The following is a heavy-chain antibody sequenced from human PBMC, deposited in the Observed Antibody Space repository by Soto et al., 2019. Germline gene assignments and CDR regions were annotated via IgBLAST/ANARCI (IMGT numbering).Heavy chain of an antibody. CDR2: IIPMFGSA. J-gene: IGHJ4*02. D-gene: IGHD6-19*01. V-gene: IGHV1-69*01. CDR1: GGTFSNYG. CDR3: AAYSSGWYNFDY. Sequence: QVQLVQSGAEVKKPGSSVKVSCKASGGTFSNYGISWVRQVPGQGLEWMAGIIPMFGSANYAQRFQDRVTLTADESTSTAYMELSSLRYEDTAVYYCAAYSSGWYNFDYWGQGSLVTVSS.